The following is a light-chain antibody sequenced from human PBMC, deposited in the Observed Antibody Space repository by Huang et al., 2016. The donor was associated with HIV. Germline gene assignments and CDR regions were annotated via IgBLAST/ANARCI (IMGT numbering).Light chain of an antibody. V-gene: IGKV1-5*03. CDR3: QQYSSWRT. Sequence: DIQMTQSLSTLSASVGDRVTITCRASQTITNWLAWYQQKPGKAPKLRIYKASTLETGGPYRFSGRGSGTEFTLTINSMQSDDFATYYCQQYSSWRTVGQGTKVE. CDR2: KAS. J-gene: IGKJ1*01. CDR1: QTITNW.